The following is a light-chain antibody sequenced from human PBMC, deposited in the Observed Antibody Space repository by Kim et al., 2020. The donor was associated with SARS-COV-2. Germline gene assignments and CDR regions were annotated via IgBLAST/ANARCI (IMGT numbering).Light chain of an antibody. CDR2: SND. CDR3: ASWDDSLDGYV. V-gene: IGLV1-44*01. Sequence: GQWGAMACSRCSANSGSNTVNWYQHFPGMAPKLLVFSNDQRSSGGPDRFSGSKSGTAVSLVISGLQSEDEADYYCASWDDSLDGYVFGAGTKVTVL. J-gene: IGLJ1*01. CDR1: SANSGSNT.